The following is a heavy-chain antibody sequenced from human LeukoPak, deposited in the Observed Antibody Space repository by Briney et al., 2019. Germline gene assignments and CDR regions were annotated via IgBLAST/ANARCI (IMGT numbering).Heavy chain of an antibody. Sequence: GASVKVSCKAFGYTFTGYYMHWVRQAPGQGLEWMGWINPNSGGTNYAQKFQGRVTMTRDTSISTAYMELSRLRSDDTAVYYCARPEYSSSYYYGMDVWGQGTTVTVSS. D-gene: IGHD6-6*01. CDR2: INPNSGGT. V-gene: IGHV1-2*02. J-gene: IGHJ6*02. CDR1: GYTFTGYY. CDR3: ARPEYSSSYYYGMDV.